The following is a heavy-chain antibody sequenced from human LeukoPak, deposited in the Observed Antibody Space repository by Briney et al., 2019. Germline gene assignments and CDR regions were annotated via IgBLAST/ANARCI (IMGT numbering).Heavy chain of an antibody. CDR1: GFTFSSYA. CDR2: ISGSGGST. J-gene: IGHJ5*02. CDR3: AKGDYGDYVGWFDP. D-gene: IGHD4-17*01. Sequence: GGSLRLSCAASGFTFSSYAMSWVRQAPGKGLEWVSAISGSGGSTYYADSVKGRFTISRVNSKNTLYLQMNSLRAEDTAVYYCAKGDYGDYVGWFDPWGQGTLVTVSS. V-gene: IGHV3-23*01.